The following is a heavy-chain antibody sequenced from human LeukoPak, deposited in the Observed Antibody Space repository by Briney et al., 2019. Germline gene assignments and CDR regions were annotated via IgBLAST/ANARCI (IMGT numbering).Heavy chain of an antibody. CDR1: GYTFTGYY. J-gene: IGHJ4*02. D-gene: IGHD6-13*01. Sequence: GASVKVSCKASGYTFTGYYMHWVRQAPGQGLEWMGRINPNSGGTNYAQKFQGRVTMTRDTSTSTAYMELSRLRSDDTAVYYCARDIGSSSWYLDYWGQGTLVTVSS. CDR2: INPNSGGT. V-gene: IGHV1-2*06. CDR3: ARDIGSSSWYLDY.